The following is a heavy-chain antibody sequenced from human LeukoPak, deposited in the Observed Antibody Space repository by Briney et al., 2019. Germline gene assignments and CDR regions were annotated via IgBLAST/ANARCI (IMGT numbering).Heavy chain of an antibody. Sequence: GGSLRLSCAASGFTFTSYAMSWVRQAPGKGLEWVSVLTGDGNTYYADSVKGRFTNSRDDSKNTLFLQMNSLRAEGTAVYFCAKVKWKLIGYFDYWGQGTLVTVSS. J-gene: IGHJ4*02. CDR3: AKVKWKLIGYFDY. V-gene: IGHV3-23*01. CDR1: GFTFTSYA. CDR2: LTGDGNT. D-gene: IGHD1-20*01.